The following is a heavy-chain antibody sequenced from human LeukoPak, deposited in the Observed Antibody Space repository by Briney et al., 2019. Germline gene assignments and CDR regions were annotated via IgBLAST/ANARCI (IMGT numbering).Heavy chain of an antibody. D-gene: IGHD3-16*01. CDR2: INNDGSDT. J-gene: IGHJ1*01. CDR1: GLSFADSW. CDR3: ARVSGLGMNEYYQH. Sequence: GGSLRLSCAASGLSFADSWMHWVRQAPWKGLVWVSRINNDGSDTRYADSVRGRFTISRDNAKNTLYLQMNSLRAEDTAVYYCARVSGLGMNEYYQHWGQGTLVTVPS. V-gene: IGHV3-74*01.